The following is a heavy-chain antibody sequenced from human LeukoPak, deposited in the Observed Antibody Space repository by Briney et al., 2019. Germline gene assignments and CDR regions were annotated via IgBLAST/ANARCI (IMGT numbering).Heavy chain of an antibody. CDR3: ARNMWENYYDSSGYYYVPSAFDI. CDR1: GGSISSSSYY. D-gene: IGHD3-22*01. CDR2: IYYSGST. J-gene: IGHJ3*02. V-gene: IGHV4-39*01. Sequence: PSETLSLTCTVSGGSISSSSYYWGWIRQPPGKGLEWIGSIYYSGSTYYNPSLKSRGTISVDTSKNQFSLKLSSVTDADTAVYYCARNMWENYYDSSGYYYVPSAFDIWGQGTMVTVSS.